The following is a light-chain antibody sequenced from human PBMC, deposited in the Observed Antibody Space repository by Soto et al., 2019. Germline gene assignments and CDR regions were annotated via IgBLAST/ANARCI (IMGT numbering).Light chain of an antibody. Sequence: VLTQSPATLSLSPGKRATLSRRASESVDFHLAWYQQKPGQAPSLLIYDASVRATGTPARFSGSGSGTAFTLTIRSLEPEDFALYYCQQRSTWPTFGQGTRVENK. J-gene: IGKJ5*01. CDR1: ESVDFH. V-gene: IGKV3-11*01. CDR3: QQRSTWPT. CDR2: DAS.